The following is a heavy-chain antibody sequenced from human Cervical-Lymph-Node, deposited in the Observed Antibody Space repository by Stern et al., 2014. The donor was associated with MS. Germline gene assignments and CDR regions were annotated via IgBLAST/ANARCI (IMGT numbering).Heavy chain of an antibody. CDR2: IIPVCGTA. J-gene: IGHJ4*02. V-gene: IGHV1-69*01. Sequence: QVQLVQSGAEVKKPGSSVKVSCKASGGPFSSYAISWVRQAPGPGLEWMGGIIPVCGTANYEQKYQGRVTINGDESTSKAYMELSSLRSEDTAVYYCARSGGDLYYGAKRPLGYWGQGTLVTVSS. CDR1: GGPFSSYA. CDR3: ARSGGDLYYGAKRPLGY. D-gene: IGHD4-17*01.